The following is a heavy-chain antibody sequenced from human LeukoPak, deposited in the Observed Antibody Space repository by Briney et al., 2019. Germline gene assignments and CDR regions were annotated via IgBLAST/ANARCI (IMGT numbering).Heavy chain of an antibody. D-gene: IGHD2-2*01. V-gene: IGHV1-69*05. J-gene: IGHJ6*03. CDR3: ARGYCSSTSCYARPYYYYYYMDV. Sequence: SVKVSCKASGGTFSSYAISWVRQAPGQGLEWMGGIIPIFGTANYAQKFQGRVTITTDESTSTAYMELSSLRSEDTAVYYCARGYCSSTSCYARPYYYYYYMDVWGKGTTVTVSS. CDR1: GGTFSSYA. CDR2: IIPIFGTA.